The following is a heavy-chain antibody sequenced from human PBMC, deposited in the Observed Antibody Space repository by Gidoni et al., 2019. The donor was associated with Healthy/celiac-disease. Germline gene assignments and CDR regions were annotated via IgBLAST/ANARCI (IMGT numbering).Heavy chain of an antibody. CDR2: ISSSSSTI. J-gene: IGHJ6*02. V-gene: IGHV3-48*01. Sequence: EVQLVESGGGLVQPGGSLRLSCAASGFTFSSYSMNWVRQAPGKGLEWASYISSSSSTIYYADSVKGRFTISRDNAKNSLYLQMNSLRAEDTAVYYCARMFGQTGSYYYYGMDVWGQGTTVTVSS. D-gene: IGHD3-16*01. CDR3: ARMFGQTGSYYYYGMDV. CDR1: GFTFSSYS.